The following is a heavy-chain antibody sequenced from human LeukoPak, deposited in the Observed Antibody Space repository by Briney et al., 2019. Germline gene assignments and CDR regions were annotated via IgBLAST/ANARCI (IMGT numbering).Heavy chain of an antibody. J-gene: IGHJ6*03. V-gene: IGHV4-39*07. Sequence: PSETLSLTCTASGDSITNSNYYWGWVRQSPGRGLEWLGNIFYNGGPYYNPSFKSRVAISVDTSKNQFSLKLSSVTAADTAVYYCARDIKQRYYGSGSWHFSVSHYYYYMDVWGKGTTVTVSS. CDR3: ARDIKQRYYGSGSWHFSVSHYYYYMDV. D-gene: IGHD3-10*01. CDR2: IFYNGGP. CDR1: GDSITNSNYY.